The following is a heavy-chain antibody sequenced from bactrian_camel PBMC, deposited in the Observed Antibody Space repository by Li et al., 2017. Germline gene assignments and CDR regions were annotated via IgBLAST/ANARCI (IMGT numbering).Heavy chain of an antibody. CDR1: GFTFSTYW. V-gene: IGHV3S1*01. Sequence: HVQLVESGGGSVQAGGSLTLSCAASGFTFSTYWMYWVRQAPGKGLEWVSAILNDVSRTYYADSVKGRFTISRDNAKYTLYLQMNSVKSEDTAMYYCAKWDGSGKFGFFNYWGQGTQVTVS. CDR2: ILNDVSRT. J-gene: IGHJ4*01. D-gene: IGHD5*01. CDR3: AKWDGSGKFGFFNY.